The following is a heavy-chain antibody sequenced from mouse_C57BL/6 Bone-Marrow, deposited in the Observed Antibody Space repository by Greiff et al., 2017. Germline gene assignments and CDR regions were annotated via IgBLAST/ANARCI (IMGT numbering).Heavy chain of an antibody. CDR1: GYTFTSYW. J-gene: IGHJ2*01. Sequence: VQLQQPGAELVKPGASVKLSCKASGYTFTSYWMHWVKQRPGQGLEWIGMIHPNSGSTNYNEKFKSKATLTVDKSSSTAYMQLSSLTSEDSAVYYCARGFYYYGSKDYCDYWGQGTTLTVSS. D-gene: IGHD1-1*01. CDR2: IHPNSGST. V-gene: IGHV1-64*01. CDR3: ARGFYYYGSKDYCDY.